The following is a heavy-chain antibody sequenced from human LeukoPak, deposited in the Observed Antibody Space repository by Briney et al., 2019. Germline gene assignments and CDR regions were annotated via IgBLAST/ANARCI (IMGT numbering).Heavy chain of an antibody. CDR1: DFTFSRYG. CDR3: ARDPSSDRFPYYDY. D-gene: IGHD6-19*01. J-gene: IGHJ4*02. V-gene: IGHV3-21*01. Sequence: GGSLRLSCGASDFTFSRYGILWVRQAPGKGLEWVAWVTTFDPRIYYAASVRGRFTISRDSASNSVYLEMNALTAEDTGVYYCARDPSSDRFPYYDYWGQGALVTVSS. CDR2: VTTFDPRI.